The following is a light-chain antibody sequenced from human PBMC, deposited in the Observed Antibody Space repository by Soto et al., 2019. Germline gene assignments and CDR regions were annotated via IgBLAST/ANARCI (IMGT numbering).Light chain of an antibody. CDR3: TAWDCSLDGRV. J-gene: IGLJ3*02. CDR1: GSNIGTNT. V-gene: IGLV1-44*01. Sequence: QSALTQPPSASGTPGQRVTISCSGSGSNIGTNTVNWYQQLPGTAPKLLIYRTDQRPAGIPDRFSGSQSGTSASLDISGLQSDDEADYYCTAWDCSLDGRVFGGGTKVTVL. CDR2: RTD.